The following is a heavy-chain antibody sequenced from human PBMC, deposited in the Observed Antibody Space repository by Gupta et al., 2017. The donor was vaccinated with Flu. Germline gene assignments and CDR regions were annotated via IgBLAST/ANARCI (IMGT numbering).Heavy chain of an antibody. CDR2: IYYSGST. CDR1: GGSISSGGYY. CDR3: ARVAVAGTYGDYYGMDV. D-gene: IGHD6-19*01. V-gene: IGHV4-31*03. J-gene: IGHJ6*02. Sequence: QVQLQESGPGLVKPSQTLSLTCTVSGGSISSGGYYWSWIRQHPGKGLEWIGYIYYSGSTYYNPSLKSRVTISVDTSKNQFSLKLSSVTAADTAVYYCARVAVAGTYGDYYGMDVWGQGTTVTVSS.